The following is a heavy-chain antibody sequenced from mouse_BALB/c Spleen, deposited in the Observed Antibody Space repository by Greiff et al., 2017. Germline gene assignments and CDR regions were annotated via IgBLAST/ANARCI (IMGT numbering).Heavy chain of an antibody. CDR1: GYAFTNYL. CDR3: AREITTVAY. V-gene: IGHV1-54*03. CDR2: INPGSGGT. D-gene: IGHD2-4*01. J-gene: IGHJ3*01. Sequence: QVQLQQSGAELVRPGTSVKVSCKASGYAFTNYLIEWVKQRPGQGLEWIGVINPGSGGTNYNEKFKGKATLTADKSSSTAYMQLSSLTSDDYAVYFCAREITTVAYWGQGTLVTVSA.